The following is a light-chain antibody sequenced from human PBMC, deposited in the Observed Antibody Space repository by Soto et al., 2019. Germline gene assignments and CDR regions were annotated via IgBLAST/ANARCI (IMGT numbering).Light chain of an antibody. CDR3: QQFDNLPLT. Sequence: DIQMTQSPSSQSAAVGNRVTITCQASQDIKKSLNWYQQRAGKAPKVLIYDTSKLQTGVPSRFSGSGSGTDFILTISSLQPEDIATYYCQQFDNLPLTFGGGTKVEIK. V-gene: IGKV1-33*01. CDR1: QDIKKS. CDR2: DTS. J-gene: IGKJ4*01.